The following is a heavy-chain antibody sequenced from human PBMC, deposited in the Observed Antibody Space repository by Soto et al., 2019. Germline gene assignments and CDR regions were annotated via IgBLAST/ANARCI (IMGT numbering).Heavy chain of an antibody. CDR3: ARVHSYYYDSRIDY. D-gene: IGHD3-22*01. Sequence: GGSLRLSCAASGFTVSSNYMSWVRQAPGKGLEWVSVIYSGGSTYYADSVKGRFTISRDNSKNTLYLQMNSLRAEDTAVYYCARVHSYYYDSRIDYWGQGTLVTVSS. CDR2: IYSGGST. V-gene: IGHV3-66*01. J-gene: IGHJ4*02. CDR1: GFTVSSNY.